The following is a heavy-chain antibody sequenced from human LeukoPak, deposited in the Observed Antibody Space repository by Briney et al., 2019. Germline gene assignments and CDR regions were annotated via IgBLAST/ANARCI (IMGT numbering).Heavy chain of an antibody. J-gene: IGHJ4*01. CDR3: ARSPARLTAMVTG. CDR1: GGSISSYY. CDR2: IYYSGST. D-gene: IGHD5-18*01. Sequence: SETLSLTCTVSGGSISSYYWSWIRQPPGKGLEWIGYIYYSGSTNYNPSLKSRVTISVDTSKNQFSLKLSSVTAADTAVYYCARSPARLTAMVTGWGQGTLVTVSS. V-gene: IGHV4-59*01.